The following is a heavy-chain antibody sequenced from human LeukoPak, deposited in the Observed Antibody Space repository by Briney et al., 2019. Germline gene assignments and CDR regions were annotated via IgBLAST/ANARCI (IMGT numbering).Heavy chain of an antibody. V-gene: IGHV4-31*03. CDR3: ARSVFRQQVEPFDY. Sequence: SETLSLTCTVSGGSISSGGYYWSWIRQHPGKGLEWIGYIYYSGSTYYNPSLKSRVTISVDTSKNQFSLKLSSVTAADTAVYYCARSVFRQQVEPFDYWGQGTLVTVSS. D-gene: IGHD6-13*01. CDR1: GGSISSGGYY. J-gene: IGHJ4*02. CDR2: IYYSGST.